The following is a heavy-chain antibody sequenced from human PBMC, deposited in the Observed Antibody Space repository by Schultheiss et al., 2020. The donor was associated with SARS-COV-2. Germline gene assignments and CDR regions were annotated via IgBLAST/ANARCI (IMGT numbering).Heavy chain of an antibody. CDR3: AKSFKTRIVVVPAAPT. D-gene: IGHD2-2*01. CDR2: ISGSGGST. Sequence: GGSLRLSCAASGFTVSSNYMSWVRQAPGKGLEWVSAISGSGGSTYYADSVKGRFTISRDNSKNTLYLQMNSLRAEDTAVYYCAKSFKTRIVVVPAAPTWGQGTLVTVSS. J-gene: IGHJ5*02. V-gene: IGHV3-23*01. CDR1: GFTVSSNY.